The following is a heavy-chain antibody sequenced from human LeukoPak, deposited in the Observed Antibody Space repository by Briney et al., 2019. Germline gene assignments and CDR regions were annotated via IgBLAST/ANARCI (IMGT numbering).Heavy chain of an antibody. V-gene: IGHV4-34*01. Sequence: SETLSLTCAVYGGSFSGYYWSWIRQPPGKGLEWIGEINHSGSTNYNPSLKSRVTISVDTSKNQFSLQLNSVTPEDTAVYYCPRDSSGWYQLALFDYWGQGTLVTVSS. CDR3: PRDSSGWYQLALFDY. J-gene: IGHJ4*02. CDR2: INHSGST. D-gene: IGHD6-19*01. CDR1: GGSFSGYY.